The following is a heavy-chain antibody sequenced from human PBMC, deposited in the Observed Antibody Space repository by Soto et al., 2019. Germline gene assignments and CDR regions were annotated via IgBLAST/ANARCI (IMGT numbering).Heavy chain of an antibody. CDR1: QFSFSSYW. V-gene: IGHV3-74*01. D-gene: IGHD6-19*01. Sequence: GVLRLSCAASQFSFSSYWMHWVRQVPGKGPAWVSRINHDGSKTEYADSVKGRFTISRDNTNNTLYLQMNSLRVEDTAMYYCVREHWGFSGTWYDYWGQGTLVTVSS. CDR3: VREHWGFSGTWYDY. J-gene: IGHJ4*02. CDR2: INHDGSKT.